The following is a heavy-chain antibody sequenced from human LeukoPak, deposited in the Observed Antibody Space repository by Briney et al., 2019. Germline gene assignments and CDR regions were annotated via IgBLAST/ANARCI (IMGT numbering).Heavy chain of an antibody. CDR3: AKDFSVYNYDSRVLDY. D-gene: IGHD3-22*01. V-gene: IGHV3-30*02. CDR2: IRYDGSNK. Sequence: PGGSLRLSCAASGFTFSSYGIHWVRQAPGKGLEWVAFIRYDGSNKYYADSVKGRFTISRDNSKNTLYLQMNRLRAEDTAVYYRAKDFSVYNYDSRVLDYWGQGTLVTVSS. J-gene: IGHJ4*02. CDR1: GFTFSSYG.